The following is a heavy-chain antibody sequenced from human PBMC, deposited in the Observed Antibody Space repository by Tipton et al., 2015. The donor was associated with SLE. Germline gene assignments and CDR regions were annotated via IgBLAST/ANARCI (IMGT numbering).Heavy chain of an antibody. V-gene: IGHV4-59*08. J-gene: IGHJ2*01. CDR2: IYYSGST. CDR1: GGSISSYY. CDR3: ARHPGLRYFDL. Sequence: LRLSCTVSGGSISSYYWSWIRQPPGKGLEWIGYIYYSGSTGYNPSLKSRVTTSRDTSKNQFSLKLTSVTAADTAVYYCARHPGLRYFDLWGRGTLVTVSS. D-gene: IGHD6-25*01.